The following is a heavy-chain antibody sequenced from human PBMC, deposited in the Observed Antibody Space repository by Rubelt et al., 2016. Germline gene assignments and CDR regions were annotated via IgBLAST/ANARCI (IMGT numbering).Heavy chain of an antibody. CDR1: GVSMSSGNYY. D-gene: IGHD1-26*01. CDR3: ARSPLGGIHAFDI. Sequence: QVQLQESGPGLVKPSETLSLTCSVSGVSMSSGNYYWDWIRQPPGKGLDRIGSIYYSGSTYYTPSFKSRVTISIDTSKNQFSLRLNYVTAADTAVYYCARSPLGGIHAFDIWGQGTMVTVSS. J-gene: IGHJ3*02. V-gene: IGHV4-39*01. CDR2: IYYSGST.